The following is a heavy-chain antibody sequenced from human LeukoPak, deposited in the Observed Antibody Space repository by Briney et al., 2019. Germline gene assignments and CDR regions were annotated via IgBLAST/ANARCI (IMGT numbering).Heavy chain of an antibody. D-gene: IGHD2-2*01. V-gene: IGHV4-59*12. CDR2: IYYSGST. CDR3: ARADVFCSSTYCSDRYLSGYYYYYMDV. CDR1: GGSISSYY. J-gene: IGHJ6*03. Sequence: PSETLSLTCTVSGGSISSYYWSWIRQPPGKGLEWIGYIYYSGSTNYNPSLMRRVTISVDTSKNQFSLKLSSVTAAVTAVYYCARADVFCSSTYCSDRYLSGYYYYYMDVWGKGTTVTVSS.